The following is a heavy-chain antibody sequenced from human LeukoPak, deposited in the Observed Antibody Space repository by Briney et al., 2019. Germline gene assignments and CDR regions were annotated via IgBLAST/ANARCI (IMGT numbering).Heavy chain of an antibody. CDR2: IIPILGIA. CDR3: ARSGIAAAGGVYFDY. D-gene: IGHD6-13*01. CDR1: GGTFSSYA. Sequence: GASVKVSCKASGGTFSSYAISWVRQAPGQGLEWMGRIIPILGIANYAQKFQGRVTITADKSTSTAYMELSSLRSEDTAVYYCARSGIAAAGGVYFDYWGQGTLVTVSS. J-gene: IGHJ4*02. V-gene: IGHV1-69*04.